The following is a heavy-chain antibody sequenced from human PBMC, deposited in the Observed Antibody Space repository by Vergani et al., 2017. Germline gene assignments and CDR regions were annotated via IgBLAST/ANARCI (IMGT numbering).Heavy chain of an antibody. V-gene: IGHV4-34*01. D-gene: IGHD2-8*01. Sequence: QVQLQQWGAGLLKPSETLSLTCAVYGGSFSGYYWSWIRQPPGKGLEWIGEINHSGSTNYNPSLKSRVTISVDTSKNQFSLKLSSVTAADTAVYYCARDLDTGLLDYWGQGTLVTVSS. CDR3: ARDLDTGLLDY. CDR1: GGSFSGYY. CDR2: INHSGST. J-gene: IGHJ4*02.